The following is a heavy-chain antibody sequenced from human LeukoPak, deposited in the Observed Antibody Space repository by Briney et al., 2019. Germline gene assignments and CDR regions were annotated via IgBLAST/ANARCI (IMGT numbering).Heavy chain of an antibody. V-gene: IGHV3-30*18. J-gene: IGHJ6*02. CDR3: AKGDGHSSSWKLIYYYYYGMDV. D-gene: IGHD6-13*01. CDR2: ISYDGSNK. Sequence: GGSLRLSCAASGFTFSGYGMHWVRQAPGKGLEWVAVISYDGSNKYYADSVKGRFTISRDNSKNTLYLQMNSLRAEDTAVYYCAKGDGHSSSWKLIYYYYYGMDVWGQGTTVTVSS. CDR1: GFTFSGYG.